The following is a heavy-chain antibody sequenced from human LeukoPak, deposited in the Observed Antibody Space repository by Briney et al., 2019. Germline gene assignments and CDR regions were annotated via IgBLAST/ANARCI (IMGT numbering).Heavy chain of an antibody. D-gene: IGHD3-3*01. Sequence: SETLSLTCTVSGGSISSGGYYWSWIRQHPGKGLEWIGYIYYSGSTYYNPSLKSRVTISVDTSKNQFSLKLSSVTAADTAVYYCARARSEWLLNWFDPWGQGTLVTVSS. CDR2: IYYSGST. J-gene: IGHJ5*02. V-gene: IGHV4-31*03. CDR3: ARARSEWLLNWFDP. CDR1: GGSISSGGYY.